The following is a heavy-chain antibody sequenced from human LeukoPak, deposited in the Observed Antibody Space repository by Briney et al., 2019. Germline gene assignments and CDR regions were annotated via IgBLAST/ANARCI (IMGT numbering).Heavy chain of an antibody. CDR3: ARSIAGGPVRRYFVY. J-gene: IGHJ4*02. Sequence: GGSLRLSCAASGFTFSSYSMNWVRQAPGKGLEWVSYISSSSSTIYYADSVKGRFTISRDNAKNSLYLQMNSLRAEDTAVYYCARSIAGGPVRRYFVYWGQGTLVTVSS. D-gene: IGHD1-26*01. V-gene: IGHV3-48*04. CDR1: GFTFSSYS. CDR2: ISSSSSTI.